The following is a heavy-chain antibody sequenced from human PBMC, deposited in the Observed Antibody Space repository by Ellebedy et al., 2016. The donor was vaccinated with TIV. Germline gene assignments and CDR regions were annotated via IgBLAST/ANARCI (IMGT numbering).Heavy chain of an antibody. CDR3: ARGGTFSHGLWYFDY. Sequence: SETLSLTCAVYGGSFSGYYWSWIRQPPGKGLEWIGEINHSGNTNYNPSLKSRVTISVETSKNQFPLNLNSVTAADTAAYYCARGGTFSHGLWYFDYWGQGTLVTVSS. J-gene: IGHJ4*02. CDR2: INHSGNT. D-gene: IGHD5-18*01. CDR1: GGSFSGYY. V-gene: IGHV4-34*01.